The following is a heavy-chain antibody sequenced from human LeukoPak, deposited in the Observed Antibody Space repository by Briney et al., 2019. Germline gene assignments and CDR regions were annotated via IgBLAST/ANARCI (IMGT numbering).Heavy chain of an antibody. CDR2: IYYSGST. CDR1: GGSISSYY. D-gene: IGHD6-19*01. J-gene: IGHJ5*02. Sequence: SETLSLTCTVSGGSISSYYWSWIRQPPGKGLEWIGYIYYSGSTNYNPSLKSRVTISVDTSKNQFSLKLSSVTAADTAVYYCARSTAVAPNWFDPWGQGTPVTVSS. V-gene: IGHV4-59*08. CDR3: ARSTAVAPNWFDP.